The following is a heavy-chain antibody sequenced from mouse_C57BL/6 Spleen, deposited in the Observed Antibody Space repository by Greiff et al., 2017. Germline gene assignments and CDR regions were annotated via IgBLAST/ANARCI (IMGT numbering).Heavy chain of an antibody. Sequence: EVQLQQSGPELVKPGASVKISCKASGYTFTDYYMNWVKQSHGKSLEWIGDINPNNGGTSYNQKFKGKATLTVDKSSSTAYMELRSLTSEDSAVYYCAREGLLRPFDYWGQGTTLTVSS. D-gene: IGHD1-2*01. CDR1: GYTFTDYY. J-gene: IGHJ2*01. CDR2: INPNNGGT. CDR3: AREGLLRPFDY. V-gene: IGHV1-26*01.